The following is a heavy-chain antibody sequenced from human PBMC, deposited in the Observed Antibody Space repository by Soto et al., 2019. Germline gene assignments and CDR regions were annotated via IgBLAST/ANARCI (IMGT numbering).Heavy chain of an antibody. J-gene: IGHJ6*02. CDR1: GGTFSSYA. D-gene: IGHD3-22*01. CDR3: ARGRRGITMIVVVTRHPNYYYGMDV. V-gene: IGHV1-69*01. Sequence: QVQLVQSGAEVKKPGSSVKVSCKASGGTFSSYAISWVRQAPGQGLEWMGGIIPIFGTANYAQKFQGRVTITADESTSTAYMELSSLRSEDTAVYYCARGRRGITMIVVVTRHPNYYYGMDVWGQGTTVTVSS. CDR2: IIPIFGTA.